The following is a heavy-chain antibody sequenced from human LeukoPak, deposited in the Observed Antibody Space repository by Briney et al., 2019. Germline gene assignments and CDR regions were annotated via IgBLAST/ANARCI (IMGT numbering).Heavy chain of an antibody. V-gene: IGHV4-30-4*08. CDR1: GGSISSSSYY. Sequence: SETLSLTCTVSGGSISSSSYYWGWIRQPPGKGLEWIGYIHFSGNTFHNPSLQSRVTISADMSKNHLSLRLSSVTAADTAVYFCARDDSTGFHYYLDVWGKGTTVTVSS. CDR3: ARDDSTGFHYYLDV. CDR2: IHFSGNT. D-gene: IGHD3-22*01. J-gene: IGHJ6*03.